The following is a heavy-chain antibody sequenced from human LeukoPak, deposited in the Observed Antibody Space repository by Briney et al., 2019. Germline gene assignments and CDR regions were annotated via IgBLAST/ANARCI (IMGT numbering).Heavy chain of an antibody. V-gene: IGHV3-23*01. Sequence: PGGSLRLSCAASGFTFSSYGMSWVRQAPGKGLEWVSAISGSGGSTYYADSVKGRFTISRDNSKNTLYLQMNSLRAEDTAVYYCARDGYLAAAGRGGYFDYWGQGTLVTVSS. D-gene: IGHD6-13*01. CDR2: ISGSGGST. J-gene: IGHJ4*02. CDR1: GFTFSSYG. CDR3: ARDGYLAAAGRGGYFDY.